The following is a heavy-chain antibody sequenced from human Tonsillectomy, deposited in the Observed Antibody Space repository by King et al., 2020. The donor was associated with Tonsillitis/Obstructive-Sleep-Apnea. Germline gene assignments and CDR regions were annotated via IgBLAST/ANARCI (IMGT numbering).Heavy chain of an antibody. J-gene: IGHJ4*02. D-gene: IGHD5-12*01. Sequence: VQLVESGGGLVQPGGSLRLSCAASGFTFSDHYMDWVRKAPGKGLEWVGRTRNKANSYTTEYAASVKGRFSISRDDSKNSLYLQMNSLKTEDTAVYYCARWVPEATMIDYWGQGTLVTVSS. CDR3: ARWVPEATMIDY. CDR1: GFTFSDHY. CDR2: TRNKANSYTT. V-gene: IGHV3-72*01.